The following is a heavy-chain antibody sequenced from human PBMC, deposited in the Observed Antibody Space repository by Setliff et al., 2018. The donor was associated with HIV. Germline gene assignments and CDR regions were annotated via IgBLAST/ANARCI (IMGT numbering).Heavy chain of an antibody. Sequence: SENLSLTCTVSGYSIGSGYYWGWSRQTPERGLEWIGSIIYHGTTYISPSLKGRVSMSLDTSKNQFSLTLTSVTAADTAVYYCARAGLTLTDWFDPWGQGSLVTVSS. V-gene: IGHV4-38-2*02. CDR1: GYSIGSGYY. CDR3: ARAGLTLTDWFDP. J-gene: IGHJ5*02. CDR2: IIYHGTT.